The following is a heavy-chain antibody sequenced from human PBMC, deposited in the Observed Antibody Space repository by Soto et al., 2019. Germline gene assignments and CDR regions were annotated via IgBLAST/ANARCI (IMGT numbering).Heavy chain of an antibody. Sequence: TLSLTCTVSGGSISNHYWSWIRQPPGKGLEWIGYIYYNGNTNYNPPLKSRVTMSVDTSKNQISLQWSSLKASDTAMYYCARQMDCSGGSCYSDLQFDYWGQGTLVTVSS. CDR2: IYYNGNT. D-gene: IGHD2-15*01. V-gene: IGHV4-59*08. J-gene: IGHJ4*02. CDR3: ARQMDCSGGSCYSDLQFDY. CDR1: GGSISNHY.